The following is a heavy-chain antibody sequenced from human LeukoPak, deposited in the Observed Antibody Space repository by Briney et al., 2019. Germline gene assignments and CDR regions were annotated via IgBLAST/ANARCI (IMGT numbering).Heavy chain of an antibody. V-gene: IGHV4-4*09. CDR2: IYTSGST. Sequence: PSETLSLTCTVSGGSISSYYWSWIRQPPGKGLEWIGYIYTSGSTNYNPSLKSRVTISVDTSKNQFSLELSSVTAADTAVYYCARGGATMDYWGQGTLVTVSS. D-gene: IGHD1-26*01. CDR1: GGSISSYY. CDR3: ARGGATMDY. J-gene: IGHJ4*02.